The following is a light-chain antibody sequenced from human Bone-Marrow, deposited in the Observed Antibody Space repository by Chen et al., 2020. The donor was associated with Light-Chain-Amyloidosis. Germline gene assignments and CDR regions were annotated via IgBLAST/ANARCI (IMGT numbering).Light chain of an antibody. J-gene: IGKJ1*01. CDR3: QQYNNWPPGT. Sequence: EIVMTQSPATLSVSPGDRATLSCRASQSVSSNLAWYQQKPGQAPRRLIYGASTRATGIPARFSGSGSGTEFTLTISSLQSEDFAVYYCQQYNNWPPGTFGQGTKVEIK. V-gene: IGKV3-15*01. CDR1: QSVSSN. CDR2: GAS.